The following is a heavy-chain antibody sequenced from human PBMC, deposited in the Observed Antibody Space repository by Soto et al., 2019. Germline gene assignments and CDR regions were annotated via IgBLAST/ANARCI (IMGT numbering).Heavy chain of an antibody. V-gene: IGHV1-46*01. Sequence: QVQLVQSGAEVKKPGASVKVSCKASGYTFTSYYMHWVRQAPGQGLEWMGIINPSGGSTSYAQKIQGRVTMTRDTATSTVYMELSSLRSEDTAVYYCASWGNYYDSSGYYAHFDYWGQGTLVTVSS. D-gene: IGHD3-22*01. CDR3: ASWGNYYDSSGYYAHFDY. J-gene: IGHJ4*02. CDR2: INPSGGST. CDR1: GYTFTSYY.